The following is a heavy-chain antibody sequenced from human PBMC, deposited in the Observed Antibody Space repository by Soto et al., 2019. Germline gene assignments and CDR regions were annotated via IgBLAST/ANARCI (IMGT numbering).Heavy chain of an antibody. J-gene: IGHJ4*02. CDR3: ASRHGGLWLGELLYFDY. CDR1: GGSISSSSYY. D-gene: IGHD3-10*01. V-gene: IGHV4-39*01. CDR2: IYYSGST. Sequence: SETLSLTCTVSGGSISSSSYYWGWIRQPPGKGLEWIGSIYYSGSTYYNPSLKSRVTISVDTSKNQFSLKLSSVTAADAAVYYCASRHGGLWLGELLYFDYWGQGTLVTVSS.